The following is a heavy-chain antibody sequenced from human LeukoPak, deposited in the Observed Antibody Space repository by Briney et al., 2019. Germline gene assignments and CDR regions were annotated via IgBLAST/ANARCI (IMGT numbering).Heavy chain of an antibody. CDR2: INHSGST. J-gene: IGHJ4*02. CDR1: GGSFSGYY. CDR3: ARHGRRGGYYFDY. V-gene: IGHV4-34*01. Sequence: PSETLSLTCAVYGGSFSGYYWSWIRQPPGKGLEWIGEINHSGSTNYNPSLKSRVTISVDTSKNQFSLKLSSVTAADTAVYYCARHGRRGGYYFDYWGQGTLVTVSS. D-gene: IGHD2-8*01.